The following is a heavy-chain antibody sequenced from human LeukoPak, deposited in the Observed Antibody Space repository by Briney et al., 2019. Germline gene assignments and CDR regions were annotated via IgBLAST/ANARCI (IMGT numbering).Heavy chain of an antibody. CDR1: GYTFTSYD. V-gene: IGHV1-8*01. CDR3: ATDSSGNDGFDF. D-gene: IGHD1-14*01. Sequence: ASVKVSCKASGYTFTSYDINWVRQATGQGLEWMGWMNPNSGNTGYAQKFQGRVTMTADTSTNTVYMELSSLRSEDTAVYYCATDSSGNDGFDFWGPGTMVTVSS. CDR2: MNPNSGNT. J-gene: IGHJ3*01.